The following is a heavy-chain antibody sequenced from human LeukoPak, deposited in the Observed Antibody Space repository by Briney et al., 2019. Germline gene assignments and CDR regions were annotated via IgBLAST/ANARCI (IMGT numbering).Heavy chain of an antibody. D-gene: IGHD3-10*01. J-gene: IGHJ6*03. CDR3: ARGRPGYGSGSYYNGYYYYYMDV. CDR1: GYTFTGYY. CDR2: INPNSGGT. V-gene: IGHV1-2*02. Sequence: ASVKVSCKASGYTFTGYYMHWVRQAPGQGLEWMGWINPNSGGTNYAQKFQGRVTMTRDTSISTAYMELSRLRSDDTAVYYCARGRPGYGSGSYYNGYYYYYMDVWGKGTTVTISS.